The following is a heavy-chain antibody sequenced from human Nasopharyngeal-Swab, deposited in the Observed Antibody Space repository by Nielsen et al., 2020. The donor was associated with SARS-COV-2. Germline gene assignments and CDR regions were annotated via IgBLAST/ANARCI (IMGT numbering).Heavy chain of an antibody. Sequence: SETLSLTCAVSGGSISSSNWWSWVRQPPGKGLEWIGEIYHSGSTNYNPSLKSRVTISVDTSKNQFSLKLSSVTAADTAVYYCASKRYYDILTGYGIDAFDIWGQGTMVTASS. CDR2: IYHSGST. V-gene: IGHV4-4*02. CDR1: GGSISSSNW. J-gene: IGHJ3*02. D-gene: IGHD3-9*01. CDR3: ASKRYYDILTGYGIDAFDI.